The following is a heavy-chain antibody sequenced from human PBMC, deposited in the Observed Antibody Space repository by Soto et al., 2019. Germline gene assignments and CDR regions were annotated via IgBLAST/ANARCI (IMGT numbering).Heavy chain of an antibody. D-gene: IGHD6-19*01. J-gene: IGHJ6*02. CDR3: ARARAVAGLYHGMDV. CDR2: IIPMFGTA. V-gene: IGHV1-69*01. Sequence: QVQLVQSGAEVRKPGSSVKVSCKASGGTFSRYPISWVRQAPGQGLEWMGGIIPMFGTANHAQKFQGRVNITADESTSTAYMEFSSLRSEDTAMYFCARARAVAGLYHGMDVWGQGTTVIVSS. CDR1: GGTFSRYP.